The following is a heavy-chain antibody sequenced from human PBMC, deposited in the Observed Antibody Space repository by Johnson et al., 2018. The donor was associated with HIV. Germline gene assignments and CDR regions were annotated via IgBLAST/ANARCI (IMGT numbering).Heavy chain of an antibody. J-gene: IGHJ3*02. CDR3: AREGAWEVRPGAFDI. V-gene: IGHV3-43D*03. CDR1: RFTFDDYA. D-gene: IGHD1-26*01. Sequence: VQLVESGGGVVQPGRSLRLSCETSRFTFDDYAMHWVRQAPGKGLEWVSLINWDGDSTYYADSVKGRFTISRDNSKNTLYLQMNSLRAEDTAVYHCAREGAWEVRPGAFDIWGQGTTVTVSS. CDR2: INWDGDST.